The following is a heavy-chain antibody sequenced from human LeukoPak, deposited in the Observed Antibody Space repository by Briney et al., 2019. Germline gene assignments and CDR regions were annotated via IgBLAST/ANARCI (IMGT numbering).Heavy chain of an antibody. CDR3: ARVGVGSIAAAGRGTYYYYYYMDV. D-gene: IGHD6-13*01. Sequence: SETLSLTCTVSGGSISSYYWSWIRQPPGKGLEWIGYIYYSGSTNYNPSPKSRVTISVDTSKNRFSLKLSSVTAADTAVHYCARVGVGSIAAAGRGTYYYYYYMDVWGKGTTVTISS. CDR2: IYYSGST. V-gene: IGHV4-59*01. CDR1: GGSISSYY. J-gene: IGHJ6*03.